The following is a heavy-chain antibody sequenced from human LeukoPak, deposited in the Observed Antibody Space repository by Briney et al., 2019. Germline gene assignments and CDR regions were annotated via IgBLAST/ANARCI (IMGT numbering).Heavy chain of an antibody. V-gene: IGHV4-39*07. Sequence: PSETLSLTCTVSGGSISSSDYYWGWIRQPPGKGLEWIGSVSYSGSPCYNPSLQSRVTISVGTSKNQFSLKLSSVTAADTAVYYCAREAIFGVVISFPYYYMDVWGRGTTVTVSS. CDR2: VSYSGSP. D-gene: IGHD3-3*01. J-gene: IGHJ6*03. CDR3: AREAIFGVVISFPYYYMDV. CDR1: GGSISSSDYY.